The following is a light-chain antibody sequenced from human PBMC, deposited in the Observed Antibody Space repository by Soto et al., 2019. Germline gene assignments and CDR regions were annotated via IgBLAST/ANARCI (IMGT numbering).Light chain of an antibody. V-gene: IGKV3-20*01. CDR3: QQFGDSPPAFT. Sequence: ESMLTQSPGTLSLSPGERATLSCRASRSVSSRYISWYQQKPGQAPGLLIYGASIRATGIPDRYSGSGSGRDFTLTISRLEADDFAVYYCQQFGDSPPAFTFGQGTKLEI. J-gene: IGKJ2*01. CDR2: GAS. CDR1: RSVSSRY.